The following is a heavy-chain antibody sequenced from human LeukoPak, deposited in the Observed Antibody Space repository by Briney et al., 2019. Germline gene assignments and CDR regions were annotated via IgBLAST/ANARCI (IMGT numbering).Heavy chain of an antibody. V-gene: IGHV1-2*02. CDR1: GYTFTNHY. J-gene: IGHJ4*02. CDR3: AREEVIAAAGPTLDY. D-gene: IGHD6-13*01. Sequence: ASVKVSCKASGYTFTNHYMHWVRQAPGPGLEWMGWINPNSGGTNYAQKFQGRVTMTRDTSISTAYMELSRLRSDDTAVFYCAREEVIAAAGPTLDYWGQGALVTVSS. CDR2: INPNSGGT.